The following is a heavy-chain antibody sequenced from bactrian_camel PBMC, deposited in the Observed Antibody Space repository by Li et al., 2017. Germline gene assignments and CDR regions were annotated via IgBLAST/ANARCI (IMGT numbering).Heavy chain of an antibody. CDR2: INSGGGST. V-gene: IGHV3S40*01. Sequence: DVQLVESGGGLVRPGGSLRLSCAASGFTFSMFDMNWVRQAPGKGLEWVSGINSGGGSTYYADSVKGRFTISRDNAKNTVYLQMNTLKSEDTGLYYCAVDRPIRRPIVTFRKARICGDTDDLYWGQGTQVTVST. CDR3: AVDRPIRRPIVTFRKARICGDTDDLY. CDR1: GFTFSMFD. J-gene: IGHJ4*01. D-gene: IGHD6*01.